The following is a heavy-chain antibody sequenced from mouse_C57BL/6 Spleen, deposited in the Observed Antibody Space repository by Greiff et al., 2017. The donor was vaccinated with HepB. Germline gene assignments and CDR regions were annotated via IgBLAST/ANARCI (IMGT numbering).Heavy chain of an antibody. CDR1: GYTFTSYW. V-gene: IGHV1-55*01. CDR3: ARSLYYFDY. D-gene: IGHD2-3*01. CDR2: IYPGSGST. J-gene: IGHJ2*01. Sequence: VQLQESGAELVKPGASVKMSCKASGYTFTSYWITWVKQRPGQGLEWIGDIYPGSGSTNYNEKFKSKATLTVDTSSSTAYIQLSSLTSEDSAVYYCARSLYYFDYWGQGTTLTVAS.